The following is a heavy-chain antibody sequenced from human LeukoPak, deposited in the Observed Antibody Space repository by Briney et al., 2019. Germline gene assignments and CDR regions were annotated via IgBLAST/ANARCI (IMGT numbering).Heavy chain of an antibody. J-gene: IGHJ4*02. Sequence: GESLKISCKGSGYRFTSYWIGWVRQMPGKGLEWMGWMNPNSGNTDYAQKFQGRFTITINTSISTAYMELSSLRSEDTAVYYCARAFGGHDEWYYFDYWGQGTLVTVSS. CDR3: ARAFGGHDEWYYFDY. D-gene: IGHD5-12*01. CDR1: GYRFTSYW. V-gene: IGHV1-8*03. CDR2: MNPNSGNT.